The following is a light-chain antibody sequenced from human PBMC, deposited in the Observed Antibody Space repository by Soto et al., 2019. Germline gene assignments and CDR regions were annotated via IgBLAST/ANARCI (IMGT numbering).Light chain of an antibody. V-gene: IGKV1-5*01. CDR2: DAS. CDR1: QSISSW. J-gene: IGKJ2*01. Sequence: DIQMTQFPSAMSASVGDRVTITCRASQSISSWLAWYQQKPGKAPKLLIYDASSLESGVPSRFSGSGSGTEFTLTISSLQPDDFATYYCQQYNSYPYTFGQGTKV. CDR3: QQYNSYPYT.